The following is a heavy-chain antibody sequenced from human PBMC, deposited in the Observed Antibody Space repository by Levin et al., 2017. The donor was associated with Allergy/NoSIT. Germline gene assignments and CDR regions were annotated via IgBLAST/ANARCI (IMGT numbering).Heavy chain of an antibody. V-gene: IGHV4-59*11. Sequence: SETLSLTCTVSGGSTTTHYWSWIRQLPGKGLEWIGYIYNSETNYNPSLKSRVTMSLDPSKNQFPLKLRSMTAADTAVYFCVRDRESGNFRAEFDPWGQGTVVIVSS. D-gene: IGHD3-10*01. CDR1: GGSTTTHY. CDR2: IYNSET. J-gene: IGHJ5*02. CDR3: VRDRESGNFRAEFDP.